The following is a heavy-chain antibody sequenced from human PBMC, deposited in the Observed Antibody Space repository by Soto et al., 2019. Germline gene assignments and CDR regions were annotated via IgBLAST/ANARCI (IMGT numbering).Heavy chain of an antibody. V-gene: IGHV3-7*05. CDR2: IKQDGSEK. CDR1: GFTFSSYW. D-gene: IGHD4-4*01. J-gene: IGHJ6*02. Sequence: GGSLRLSCAASGFTFSSYWMSWVRQAPGKGLEWVANIKQDGSEKYYVDSVKGRFTISRDNAKNSLYLQMNSLRAEDTAVYYCARVEGSNYASHVGYYYGMDVWGQGTTVTVSS. CDR3: ARVEGSNYASHVGYYYGMDV.